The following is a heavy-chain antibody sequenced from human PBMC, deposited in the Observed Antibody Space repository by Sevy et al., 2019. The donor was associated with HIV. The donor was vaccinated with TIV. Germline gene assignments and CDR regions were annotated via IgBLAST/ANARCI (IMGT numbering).Heavy chain of an antibody. CDR2: IVVGSGNT. J-gene: IGHJ4*02. Sequence: ASVKVSCKASGFTFTSSAVQWVRQARGQRLEWIGWIVVGSGNTNYAQKFQERVTITRDMSTSTAYMELSSLRSEATAVYYCAAVAPYYYDSSANFDYWGQGTLVTVSS. CDR1: GFTFTSSA. CDR3: AAVAPYYYDSSANFDY. D-gene: IGHD3-22*01. V-gene: IGHV1-58*01.